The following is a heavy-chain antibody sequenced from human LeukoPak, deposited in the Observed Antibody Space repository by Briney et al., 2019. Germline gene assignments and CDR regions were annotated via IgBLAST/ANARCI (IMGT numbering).Heavy chain of an antibody. CDR1: GGTFSSYA. D-gene: IGHD3-22*01. CDR3: ASSAPPLKGGYYYAHFDY. CDR2: IIPIFGTA. V-gene: IGHV1-69*06. J-gene: IGHJ4*02. Sequence: ASVKVSCKASGGTFSSYAISWVRQAPGQGLEWMGGIIPIFGTANYAQKFQGRVTITADKSTSTAYMELRSLRSDDTAVYYCASSAPPLKGGYYYAHFDYWGQGTLVTVSS.